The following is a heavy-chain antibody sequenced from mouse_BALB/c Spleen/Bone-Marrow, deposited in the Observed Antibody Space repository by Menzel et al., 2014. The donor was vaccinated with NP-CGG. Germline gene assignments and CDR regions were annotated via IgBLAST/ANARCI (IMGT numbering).Heavy chain of an antibody. CDR3: SKNPFTTAIAWFAY. CDR2: VNPYNGGT. CDR1: GYTFTDYY. D-gene: IGHD1-2*01. J-gene: IGHJ3*01. V-gene: IGHV1-19*01. Sequence: EVQLQQSGPELVEPGASMKMSCKASGYTFTDYYMDWVKQSHGEGFEWIGRVNPYNGGTSYNKKFKGKATLTVDKSSSTDYMELNSLTSEDSAVYYCSKNPFTTAIAWFAYWGQGTLVTVSA.